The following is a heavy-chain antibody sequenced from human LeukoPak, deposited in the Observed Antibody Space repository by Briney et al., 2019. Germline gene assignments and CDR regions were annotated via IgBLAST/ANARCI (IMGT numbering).Heavy chain of an antibody. CDR2: INHSGST. CDR1: GGSFSGYY. V-gene: IGHV4-34*01. Sequence: SETLSLTCAVYGGSFSGYYWSWIRQPPGKGLERIGEINHSGSTNYNPSLKSLVTISVDTSQNQFSLKLSSVTAADTAVYYCARGRPYYDILTGPGGPFDYWGQGTLVTVSS. J-gene: IGHJ4*02. CDR3: ARGRPYYDILTGPGGPFDY. D-gene: IGHD3-9*01.